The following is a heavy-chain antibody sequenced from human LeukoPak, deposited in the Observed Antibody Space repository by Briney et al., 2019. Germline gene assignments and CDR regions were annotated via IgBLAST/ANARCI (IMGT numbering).Heavy chain of an antibody. J-gene: IGHJ6*03. CDR1: GFTFTNYA. CDR2: ISGSGSGT. Sequence: GGSLRLSCAASGFTFTNYAMNWVRQAPRKGLEWVSTISGSGSGTYYADSVKGRFTISRDNSRNTLYLQMNSLRAEDTAVYYCAKPPLDYYYYYMDVWGKGTTVTVSS. CDR3: AKPPLDYYYYYMDV. V-gene: IGHV3-23*01.